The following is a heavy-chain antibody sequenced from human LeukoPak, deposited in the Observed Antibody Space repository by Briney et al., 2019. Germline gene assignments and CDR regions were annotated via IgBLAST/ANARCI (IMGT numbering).Heavy chain of an antibody. J-gene: IGHJ1*01. CDR2: ISAYNGNT. Sequence: ASVKVSCKASGYTFTSYGISWVRQAPGQGLEWMGWISAYNGNTNYAQKLQGRVTMTTDTSTSTAYMELRSLRSDDTAVYYCAKDDRSVDTAMSFQHWGQGTLVTVSS. CDR1: GYTFTSYG. CDR3: AKDDRSVDTAMSFQH. V-gene: IGHV1-18*01. D-gene: IGHD5-18*01.